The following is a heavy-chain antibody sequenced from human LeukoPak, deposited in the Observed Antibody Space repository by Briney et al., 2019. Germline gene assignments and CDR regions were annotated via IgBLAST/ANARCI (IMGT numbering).Heavy chain of an antibody. CDR1: GYIFTDYA. Sequence: GASVKVSCKASGYIFTDYAIQWVRQAPGQGLEWMGWINAGNGKTKYSQKFQGRVTITRDTSASTAYMELSGLGSDDTAVYYCARARWTSTVTTYYLDFWGQGTLVTVSS. V-gene: IGHV1-3*01. CDR3: ARARWTSTVTTYYLDF. D-gene: IGHD4-17*01. J-gene: IGHJ4*02. CDR2: INAGNGKT.